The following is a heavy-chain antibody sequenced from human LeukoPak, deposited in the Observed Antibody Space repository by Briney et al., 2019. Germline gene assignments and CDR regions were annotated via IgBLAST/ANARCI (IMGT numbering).Heavy chain of an antibody. CDR2: VDPEDGET. CDR1: GYTFTDYY. J-gene: IGHJ4*02. D-gene: IGHD3-22*01. V-gene: IGHV1-69-2*01. Sequence: ASVKVSCKVSGYTFTDYYMHWVQQAPGKGLEWMGLVDPEDGETIYAEKLQGRVTITADTSTDTAYMELSSLRSEDTAVYYCANSGSRDDRSFGVYWGQGTLVTVSS. CDR3: ANSGSRDDRSFGVY.